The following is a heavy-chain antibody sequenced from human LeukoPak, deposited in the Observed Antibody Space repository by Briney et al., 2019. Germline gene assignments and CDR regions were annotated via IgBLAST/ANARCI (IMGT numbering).Heavy chain of an antibody. CDR1: GGSLSSYY. D-gene: IGHD2-2*01. V-gene: IGHV4-4*07. Sequence: SETLSLTCTVSGGSLSSYYWSWIWQPAGKGLEWIGRIYTSGSTNYNPSLKSRVTMSVDTSKNQFSLKVSSVTAADTAVYYCARDRDIVVVPAADYYYYGMDVWGQGTTVTVSS. CDR3: ARDRDIVVVPAADYYYYGMDV. CDR2: IYTSGST. J-gene: IGHJ6*02.